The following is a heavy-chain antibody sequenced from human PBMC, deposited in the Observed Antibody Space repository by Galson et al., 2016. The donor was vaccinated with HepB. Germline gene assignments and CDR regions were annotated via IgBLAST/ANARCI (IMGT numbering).Heavy chain of an antibody. CDR3: ARMNDGSGSYYKSLDV. J-gene: IGHJ6*02. V-gene: IGHV5-10-1*01. CDR1: GYSLTSYW. D-gene: IGHD3-10*01. CDR2: IDTSDSYT. Sequence: QSGAEVKRPGESLRISCKGSGYSLTSYWISWVRQMPGKGLEWMGMIDTSDSYTNYSPSFQGHATISLDKSISAAYLQWTSLKASDTAMYYCARMNDGSGSYYKSLDVWGQGTTVTVSS.